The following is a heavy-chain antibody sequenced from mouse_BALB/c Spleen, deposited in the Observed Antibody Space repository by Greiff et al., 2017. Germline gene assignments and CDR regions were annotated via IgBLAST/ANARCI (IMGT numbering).Heavy chain of an antibody. Sequence: VQLQQSGPELVKPGASVKISCKASGYSFTGYFMNWVMQSHGKSLEWIGRINPYNGDTFYNQKFKGKATLTVDKSSSTAHMELRSLSSEDSAVYYCARGVITTVVASFDYWGQGTTLTVSS. CDR1: GYSFTGYF. CDR3: ARGVITTVVASFDY. D-gene: IGHD1-1*01. V-gene: IGHV1-20*02. J-gene: IGHJ2*01. CDR2: INPYNGDT.